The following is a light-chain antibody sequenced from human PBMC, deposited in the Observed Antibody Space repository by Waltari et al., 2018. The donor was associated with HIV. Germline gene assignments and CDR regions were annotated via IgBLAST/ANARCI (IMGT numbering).Light chain of an antibody. J-gene: IGLJ1*01. CDR1: TSDVGGYNY. V-gene: IGLV2-14*01. Sequence: QSALTQPASVSGSPGQSITISCTTSDVGGYNYVSWYQQHPGKAPKLMIYEVSYRPSGVSNRFSGSKSGNTASLTISGLQAEDEADYYCSSYTSDSPYVFGTGTKVTVL. CDR2: EVS. CDR3: SSYTSDSPYV.